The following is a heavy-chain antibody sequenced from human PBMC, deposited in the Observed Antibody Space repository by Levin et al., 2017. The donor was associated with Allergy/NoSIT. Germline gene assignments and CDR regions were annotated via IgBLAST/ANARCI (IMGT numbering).Heavy chain of an antibody. Sequence: ESLKISCTVSGGSISSYYWSWIRQPPGKGLEWIGYIYYSGSTNYNPSLKSRVTISVDTSKNQFSLKLSSVTAADTAVYYCARGSHYYYYYMDGWGKGTTVTVSS. CDR3: ARGSHYYYYYMDG. V-gene: IGHV4-59*01. J-gene: IGHJ6*03. CDR2: IYYSGST. CDR1: GGSISSYY.